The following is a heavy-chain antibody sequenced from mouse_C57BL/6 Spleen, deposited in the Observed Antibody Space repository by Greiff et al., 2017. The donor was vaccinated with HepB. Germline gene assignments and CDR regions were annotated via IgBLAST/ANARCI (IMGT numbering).Heavy chain of an antibody. CDR2: IRLKSDNYAT. CDR1: GFTFSNYW. Sequence: EVKLMESGGGLVQPGGSLKLSCVASGFTFSNYWMNWVRQSPEKGLEWVAQIRLKSDNYATHYAESVKGRFTISRDDSKSSVYLQMNNLRAEDTGIYYCTKWGTWFAYWGQGTLVTVSA. CDR3: TKWGTWFAY. V-gene: IGHV6-3*01. J-gene: IGHJ3*01.